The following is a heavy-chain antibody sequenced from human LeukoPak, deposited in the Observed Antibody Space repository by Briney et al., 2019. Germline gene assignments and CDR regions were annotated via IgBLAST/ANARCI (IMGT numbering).Heavy chain of an antibody. V-gene: IGHV4-61*02. CDR2: IHTSGST. CDR3: ARERMAGIEYWLDP. J-gene: IGHJ5*02. Sequence: SETLSLTCNVSGGSISSGDYYWSWIRQPAGKGLEWIGRIHTSGSTNYNPSLKSRVTISIGTSKNHFSLKLSSVTAADTAMYYCARERMAGIEYWLDPWGQGTLVTV. D-gene: IGHD6-19*01. CDR1: GGSISSGDYY.